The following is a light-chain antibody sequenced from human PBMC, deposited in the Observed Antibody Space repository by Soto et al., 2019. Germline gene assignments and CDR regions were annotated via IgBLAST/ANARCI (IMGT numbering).Light chain of an antibody. V-gene: IGKV1-5*03. CDR3: QHYISHPWT. CDR2: KAS. J-gene: IGKJ1*01. CDR1: QSISSW. Sequence: DIQMTQSPSTLSASVGDRVTITCRASQSISSWLAWYQQKPGKAPKLLIYKASSLESGVPSRFSGSGSGTEFTLTISSLQPDDFATYYCQHYISHPWTFGQGTKVEIK.